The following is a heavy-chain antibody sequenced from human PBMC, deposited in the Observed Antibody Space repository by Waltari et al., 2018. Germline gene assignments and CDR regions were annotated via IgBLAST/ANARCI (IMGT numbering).Heavy chain of an antibody. D-gene: IGHD6-19*01. CDR3: AREGAEQWVVEDYGMDV. V-gene: IGHV3-21*02. CDR1: GFQFSAYA. J-gene: IGHJ6*02. CDR2: IGSSSSFM. Sequence: EVQLVESGGGLVKPGGSLRLSCVASGFQFSAYAMHWGRQAPGKWLEWVSSIGSSSSFMDYADSVRGRFTVSRDNAKNTLYLQMDTLRAEDTAVYYCAREGAEQWVVEDYGMDVWGQGTTVTVSS.